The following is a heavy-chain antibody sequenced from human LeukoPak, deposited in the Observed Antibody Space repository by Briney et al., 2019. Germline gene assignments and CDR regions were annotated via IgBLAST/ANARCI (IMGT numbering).Heavy chain of an antibody. CDR1: GGSISSSSYY. D-gene: IGHD1-26*01. CDR2: MYYSGST. CDR3: ATEGGRYNVDY. V-gene: IGHV4-39*07. Sequence: SETLSLTCTVSGGSISSSSYYWGWIRQPPGKGLEWIGSMYYSGSTYHNPSLKSQVTISVDTSKNQFSLKLRSVTAADTAVYYCATEGGRYNVDYWGQGTLVTVSS. J-gene: IGHJ4*02.